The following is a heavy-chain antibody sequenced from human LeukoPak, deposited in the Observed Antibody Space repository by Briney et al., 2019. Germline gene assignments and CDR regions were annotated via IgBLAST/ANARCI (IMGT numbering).Heavy chain of an antibody. J-gene: IGHJ4*02. CDR2: IRSDGRDK. CDR3: AKDRYSASSTFTVNPFDY. V-gene: IGHV3-30*02. D-gene: IGHD5-12*01. Sequence: GGSLGLSCAASGFTFSSYGMNWVRQAPGKGLQWVAFIRSDGRDKYYEDSVKGRFTISRDNSKNTLDLQMNSLTVEDTAVYYCAKDRYSASSTFTVNPFDYWGQGTLVTVSS. CDR1: GFTFSSYG.